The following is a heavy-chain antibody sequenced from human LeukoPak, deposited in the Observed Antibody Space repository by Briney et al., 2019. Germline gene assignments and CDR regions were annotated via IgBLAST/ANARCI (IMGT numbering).Heavy chain of an antibody. J-gene: IGHJ3*02. V-gene: IGHV3-23*01. CDR2: ISASGYNT. CDR1: GFTFSSCG. D-gene: IGHD3-22*01. CDR3: ARDFNSGYYVDSDAFDI. Sequence: GGSLRLACAASGFTFSSCGMSWVRQAPGKGLEWVSTISASGYNTYYADSVKGRFTISRDNSKNSLYLQMNSLRAEDTAVYYCARDFNSGYYVDSDAFDIWGQGTMVTVSS.